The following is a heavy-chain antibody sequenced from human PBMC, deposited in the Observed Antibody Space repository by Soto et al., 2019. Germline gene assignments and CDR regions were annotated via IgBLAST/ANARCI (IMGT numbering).Heavy chain of an antibody. J-gene: IGHJ4*02. CDR2: MNPDSGNT. V-gene: IGHV1-8*01. CDR3: ARNRRETGDFDY. D-gene: IGHD7-27*01. CDR1: GYTFTTYD. Sequence: ASVKVSCKASGYTFTTYDINWMRQAPGQGLEWLGWMNPDSGNTGYAQKFQGRVTMTRSTSISTAYMELSSLTSEDTAVYFCARNRRETGDFDYWGQGTLVNVSS.